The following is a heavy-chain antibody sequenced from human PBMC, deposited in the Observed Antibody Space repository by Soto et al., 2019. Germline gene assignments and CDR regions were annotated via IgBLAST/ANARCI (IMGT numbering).Heavy chain of an antibody. D-gene: IGHD2-15*01. CDR1: GYTFTSYD. CDR2: ISTYNGNT. CDR3: ARGFRVAATRWWFDP. Sequence: GASVKVSCKASGYTFTSYDISWVRQAPGQGLEWMGWISTYNGNTNYAQKLHGRVTMTTDTSTSTAYMELRSLRSDDTAVYYCARGFRVAATRWWFDPWGQGTLVTVSS. V-gene: IGHV1-18*01. J-gene: IGHJ5*02.